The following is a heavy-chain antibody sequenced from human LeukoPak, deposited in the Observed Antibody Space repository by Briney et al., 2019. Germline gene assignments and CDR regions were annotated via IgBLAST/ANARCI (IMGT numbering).Heavy chain of an antibody. CDR2: ISSSGSTI. CDR1: RFTFCSYE. CDR3: ARGESLRNWFDP. J-gene: IGHJ5*02. Sequence: GGSLTLSCAASRFTFCSYEMNWLRQAPGKGLEWVSYISSSGSTIYYADSVKGRFTISRDNARNSLYLQMNSLRAEDTAVYYCARGESLRNWFDPWGQGTLVTVSS. V-gene: IGHV3-48*03. D-gene: IGHD3-10*01.